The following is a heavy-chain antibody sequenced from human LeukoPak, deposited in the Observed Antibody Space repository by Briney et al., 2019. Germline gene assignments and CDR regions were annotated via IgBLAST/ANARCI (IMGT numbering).Heavy chain of an antibody. CDR3: ARAGYPGIAAAVNY. CDR2: IIPIFGTA. D-gene: IGHD6-13*01. V-gene: IGHV1-69*05. J-gene: IGHJ4*02. CDR1: GGTFSSYA. Sequence: GASVKVSCKASGGTFSSYAISWVRQAPGQGLEWMGGIIPIFGTANYAQKFQGRATITTDESTSTAYMELSSLRSEDTAVYYCARAGYPGIAAAVNYWGQGTLVTVSS.